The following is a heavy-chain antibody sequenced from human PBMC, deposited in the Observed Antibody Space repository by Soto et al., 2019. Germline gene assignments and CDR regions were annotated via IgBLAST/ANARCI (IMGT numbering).Heavy chain of an antibody. CDR1: GFTVSSNY. D-gene: IGHD4-4*01. CDR3: AKDVTPSNDFDI. Sequence: GGSLRLSCAASGFTVSSNYMGWVRQAPGKGLEWVSVIYSGGSTYYADSVKGRSTISRDNSKNTLYLQMNSLRAEDTAVYYCAKDVTPSNDFDIWGQGTMVTVSS. J-gene: IGHJ3*02. CDR2: IYSGGST. V-gene: IGHV3-53*01.